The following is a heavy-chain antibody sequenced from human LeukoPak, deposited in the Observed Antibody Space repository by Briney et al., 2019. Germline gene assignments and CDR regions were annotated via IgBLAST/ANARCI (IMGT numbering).Heavy chain of an antibody. J-gene: IGHJ5*01. CDR1: GYTFTSYE. Sequence: ASVKVSCKASGYTFTSYEINWVRQATGQGLEWMGWMNQNTDNTGYAQKFQGRVTMTRNASISTAYMELSSLRSEDTAVYYCARVGSSSWFNYNWFDSWGQGTLVTVSS. CDR3: ARVGSSSWFNYNWFDS. CDR2: MNQNTDNT. V-gene: IGHV1-8*01. D-gene: IGHD6-13*01.